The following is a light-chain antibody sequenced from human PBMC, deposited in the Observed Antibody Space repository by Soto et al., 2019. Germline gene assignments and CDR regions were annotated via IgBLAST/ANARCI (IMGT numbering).Light chain of an antibody. CDR3: SSYTSSSTLHV. Sequence: LTQPASVSGSPGQSITISCTGTSRDVGGYNYVSWYQQHPGKAPKLMIYDVSNRPPGVSNRFSGSKSGNTASLTISGLQAEDEADYYCSSYTSSSTLHVFGTGTKVTVL. CDR1: SRDVGGYNY. J-gene: IGLJ1*01. V-gene: IGLV2-14*01. CDR2: DVS.